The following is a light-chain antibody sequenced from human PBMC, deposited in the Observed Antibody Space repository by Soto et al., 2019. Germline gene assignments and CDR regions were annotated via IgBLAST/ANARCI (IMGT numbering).Light chain of an antibody. Sequence: DIVMTQSPLSLPVTPGEPASISCRSSQSLLHSNGYNYLDWYLQKPGQSPQLLIYLGSNRASGVPDRFSGSGSGTDLTLKISRGEAEDVGVYYCMQALQTPPFTFGPGTKVDIK. CDR2: LGS. CDR3: MQALQTPPFT. J-gene: IGKJ3*01. CDR1: QSLLHSNGYNY. V-gene: IGKV2-28*01.